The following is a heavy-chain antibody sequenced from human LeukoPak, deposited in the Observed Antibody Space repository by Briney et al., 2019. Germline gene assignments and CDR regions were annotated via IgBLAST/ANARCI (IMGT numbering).Heavy chain of an antibody. CDR3: ARENNGYYYGMDV. J-gene: IGHJ6*02. CDR1: GFTVSSNY. CDR2: IYSGGST. V-gene: IGHV3-53*01. Sequence: GGSLRLSCAASGFTVSSNYMSWVRQAPGKGLEWVSVIYSGGSTYYADSVEGRFTISRDNSKNTLYLQMNSLRAEDTAVYYCARENNGYYYGMDVWGQGTTVTVSS. D-gene: IGHD1/OR15-1a*01.